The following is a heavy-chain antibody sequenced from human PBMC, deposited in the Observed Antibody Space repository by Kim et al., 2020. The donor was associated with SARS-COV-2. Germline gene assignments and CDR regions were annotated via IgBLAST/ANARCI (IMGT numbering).Heavy chain of an antibody. CDR1: GFTFISYW. D-gene: IGHD6-13*01. CDR3: VKVPGSSWYFDY. CDR2: IKQDGSEK. V-gene: IGHV3-7*01. Sequence: GGSLRLSCAASGFTFISYWMSWVRQAPGKGLEWVANIKQDGSEKYYVDSVKGRFTISRDNAKNSLYLQMNSLRAEDTAVYYCVKVPGSSWYFDYWGQGPLVTVSS. J-gene: IGHJ4*02.